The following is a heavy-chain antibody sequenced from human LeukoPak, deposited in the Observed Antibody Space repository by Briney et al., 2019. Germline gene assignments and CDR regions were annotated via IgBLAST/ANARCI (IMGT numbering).Heavy chain of an antibody. CDR1: GYTFTGYY. Sequence: ASVKVSCKASGYTFTGYYMYWVRQAPGQGLEWMGWINPNSGGTNYAQKFQGRVTMTRDTSISTAYMELSRLRSDDTAVYYCAREGSGSYHAAFDIWGQGTMVTVSS. CDR3: AREGSGSYHAAFDI. D-gene: IGHD1-26*01. CDR2: INPNSGGT. V-gene: IGHV1-2*02. J-gene: IGHJ3*02.